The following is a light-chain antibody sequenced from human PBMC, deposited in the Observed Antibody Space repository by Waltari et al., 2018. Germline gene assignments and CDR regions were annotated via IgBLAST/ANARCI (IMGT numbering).Light chain of an antibody. CDR3: MQGTNWPQS. CDR1: QSLLHSNGYNY. Sequence: EIVMTQSPLSLSVTPGEPASISCRSDQSLLHSNGYNYLDWYLQKPGQAPQLLFYLGSTRASGVPDRFSGSGSGTDFTLTISSVEAEDVGVYYCMQGTNWPQSFGQGTKLEIK. J-gene: IGKJ2*03. CDR2: LGS. V-gene: IGKV2-28*01.